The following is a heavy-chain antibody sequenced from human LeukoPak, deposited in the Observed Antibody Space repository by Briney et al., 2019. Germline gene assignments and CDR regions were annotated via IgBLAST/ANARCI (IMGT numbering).Heavy chain of an antibody. CDR2: IYYSGST. Sequence: PSETLSLTCTVSGGSISSGSYYWSWIRQPPGKGLEWIGYIYYSGSTNYNPSLKSRVTISVDTSKNQFSLKLSSVTAADTAVYYCAVATAHDAFDIWGQGTMVTVSS. V-gene: IGHV4-61*01. CDR3: AVATAHDAFDI. J-gene: IGHJ3*02. CDR1: GGSISSGSYY. D-gene: IGHD5-18*01.